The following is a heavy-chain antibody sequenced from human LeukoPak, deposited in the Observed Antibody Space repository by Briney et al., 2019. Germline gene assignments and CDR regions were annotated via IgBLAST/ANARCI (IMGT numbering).Heavy chain of an antibody. Sequence: SETLSLTCSVSGGSISSRNYHWGWIRQPPGKGLEWIGSIYYSGSTYNNPSLKSRVTISIDTSKNQFSVKLSSVTAADTAVYYCARVVVAAPAGAFDIWGQGTMVTGSS. CDR3: ARVVVAAPAGAFDI. CDR2: IYYSGST. J-gene: IGHJ3*02. D-gene: IGHD2-2*01. V-gene: IGHV4-39*07. CDR1: GGSISSRNYH.